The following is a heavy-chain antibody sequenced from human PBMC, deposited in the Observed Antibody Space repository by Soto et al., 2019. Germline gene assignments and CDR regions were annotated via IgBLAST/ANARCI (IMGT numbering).Heavy chain of an antibody. V-gene: IGHV4-39*01. J-gene: IGHJ4*02. CDR1: GGSISNSSYD. CDR3: AGHPYSGYDFDY. CDR2: IFYSGST. D-gene: IGHD5-12*01. Sequence: SETLSLTCTVSGGSISNSSYDWGWIRQPPGKGLEWIGSIFYSGSTYYNPSLKSRVTISVDTSKNQFSLKLSSVTAADTAVYYCAGHPYSGYDFDYWGQGTLVTVSS.